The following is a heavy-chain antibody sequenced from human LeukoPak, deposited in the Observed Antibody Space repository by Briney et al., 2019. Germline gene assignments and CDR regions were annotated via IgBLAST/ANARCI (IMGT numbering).Heavy chain of an antibody. Sequence: PSETLSLTCAVSGGSIRRSNWWSWVRQPPGKGLEWIGEIYHSGSTNYNPSLKSRVTISVDKSKNQFSLKLSSVTAADTAVYYCATHETYYYDSSGYSGPRSLSPFDYWGQGTLVTVSS. CDR2: IYHSGST. J-gene: IGHJ4*02. D-gene: IGHD3-22*01. CDR3: ATHETYYYDSSGYSGPRSLSPFDY. CDR1: GGSIRRSNW. V-gene: IGHV4-4*02.